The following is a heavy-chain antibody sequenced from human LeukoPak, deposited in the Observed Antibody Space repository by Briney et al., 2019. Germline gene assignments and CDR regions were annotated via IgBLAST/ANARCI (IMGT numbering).Heavy chain of an antibody. CDR3: ARGGPAPVYYMDV. V-gene: IGHV4-34*01. J-gene: IGHJ6*03. CDR1: GGSFCGYY. Sequence: PSETLSLTCAVYGGSFCGYYWSWIRQPPGKGLEWIGEINHSGSTNYNPSLKSRVTISVDTSKNQFSLKLSSVTAADTAVYYCARGGPAPVYYMDVWGKGTTVTVSS. D-gene: IGHD1-14*01. CDR2: INHSGST.